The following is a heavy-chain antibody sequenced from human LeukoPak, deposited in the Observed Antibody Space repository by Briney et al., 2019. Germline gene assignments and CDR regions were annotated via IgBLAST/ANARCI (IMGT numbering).Heavy chain of an antibody. CDR1: GFTFSSYA. V-gene: IGHV3-23*01. D-gene: IGHD6-25*01. CDR3: AKDVSGYSTGWYFDY. J-gene: IGHJ4*02. Sequence: PGGSLRLSCAASGFTFSSYAMSWVRQAPGKGLEWVSVIIGSGGRAYNADSVQGRFTISRDSSKNTLYLQMNSLRAEDTAVYYCAKDVSGYSTGWYFDYWGQGTLVTVSS. CDR2: IIGSGGRA.